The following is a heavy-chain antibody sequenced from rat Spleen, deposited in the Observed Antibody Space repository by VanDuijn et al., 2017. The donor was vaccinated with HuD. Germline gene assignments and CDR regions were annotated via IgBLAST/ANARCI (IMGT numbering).Heavy chain of an antibody. V-gene: IGHV5S10*01. J-gene: IGHJ2*01. D-gene: IGHD1-2*01. CDR3: AKDPAIAIAAISTFEY. CDR1: GFTFSDYA. Sequence: EVQLVESGGGLVQPGNSLKLSCAASGFTFSDYAMAWVRQSPEKGLEWVATIVFDGSSTYYRDSVRGRFSISRDNARSTLYLQMDSLRSEDTAIYYCAKDPAIAIAAISTFEYWGQGVMVTVSS. CDR2: IVFDGSST.